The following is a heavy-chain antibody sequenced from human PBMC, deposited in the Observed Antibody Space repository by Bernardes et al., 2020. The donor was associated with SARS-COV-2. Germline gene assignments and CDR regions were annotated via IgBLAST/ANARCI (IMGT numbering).Heavy chain of an antibody. J-gene: IGHJ5*02. D-gene: IGHD6-19*01. CDR3: ARVYGSGRNSNWFDP. CDR1: GFTVSSNY. Sequence: GGSLRLSCAASGFTVSSNYMSWVRQAPGKGLEWVSVIYSGGSTYYADSVKGRFTISRHNSKNTLYLQMNSLRAEDTAVYYCARVYGSGRNSNWFDPWGQGTLVTVSS. CDR2: IYSGGST. V-gene: IGHV3-53*04.